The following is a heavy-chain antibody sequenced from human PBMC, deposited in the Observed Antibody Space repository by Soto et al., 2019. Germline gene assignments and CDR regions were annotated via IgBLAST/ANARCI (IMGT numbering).Heavy chain of an antibody. D-gene: IGHD2-8*01. V-gene: IGHV3-30*18. CDR3: EKESEGSKDIVLMVYGHYCYGMAV. J-gene: IGHJ6*02. CDR1: GFTFSSYD. Sequence: QPGGSLRLSCAASGFTFSSYDRHWVRQAPGKGLEWVAVISYDGSNKYYAYSEKGRFTISIDNSKNTLYLQMNRLRAAEPAVYYCEKESEGSKDIVLMVYGHYCYGMAVWGRGSTVPAP. CDR2: ISYDGSNK.